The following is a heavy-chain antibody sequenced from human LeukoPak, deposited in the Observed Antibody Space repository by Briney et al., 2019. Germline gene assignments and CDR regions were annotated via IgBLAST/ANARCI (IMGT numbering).Heavy chain of an antibody. CDR2: FYYSGST. CDR3: ARTAHDGSDYTEWLLESFDI. D-gene: IGHD3-3*01. V-gene: IGHV4-39*01. CDR1: GDSVNSSDSY. Sequence: AETLSLTCTVSGDSVNSSDSYWGWIRQPPGKRLEWIGSFYYSGSTYYHPSLKSRVSIFVDTSKNQFSLRLSSVTAADTAVYYCARTAHDGSDYTEWLLESFDIWGQGTMVTVSS. J-gene: IGHJ3*02.